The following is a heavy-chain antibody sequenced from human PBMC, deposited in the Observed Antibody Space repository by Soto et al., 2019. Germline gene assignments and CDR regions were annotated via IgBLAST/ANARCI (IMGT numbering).Heavy chain of an antibody. CDR1: GGSFSGFY. CDR2: INHSGST. CDR3: ATGIAAAGTGWFDP. V-gene: IGHV4-34*01. Sequence: SQTLSLTCAVYGGSFSGFYWSWIRQPPGKGLEWIGEINHSGSTNYNPSLKSRVTISVDTSKNQFSLKLSSVTAADTAVYYCATGIAAAGTGWFDPWGQGTLVTV. J-gene: IGHJ5*02. D-gene: IGHD6-13*01.